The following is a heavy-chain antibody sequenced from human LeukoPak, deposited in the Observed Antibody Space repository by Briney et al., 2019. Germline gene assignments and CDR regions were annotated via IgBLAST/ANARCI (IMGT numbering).Heavy chain of an antibody. Sequence: EASVKVSCKASGYTFTSYGISWVRQAPGQGLEWMGWISAYNGNTNYAQKLQGRVTMTTDTSTSTAYMELRSLRSDDTAVYYCASLGYSYASDYYYYYGMDVWGQGTTVTVSS. CDR2: ISAYNGNT. J-gene: IGHJ6*02. V-gene: IGHV1-18*01. CDR3: ASLGYSYASDYYYYYGMDV. D-gene: IGHD5-18*01. CDR1: GYTFTSYG.